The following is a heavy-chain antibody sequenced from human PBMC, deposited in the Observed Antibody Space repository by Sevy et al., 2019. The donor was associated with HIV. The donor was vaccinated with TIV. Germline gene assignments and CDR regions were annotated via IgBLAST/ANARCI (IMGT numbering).Heavy chain of an antibody. Sequence: GGSLRLSCAASGVTFSISAMTWVRQAPGKGLEWVSVISGSGNSAYYADSVNGRSTISRDNSKNTLSLQMNSLRAEDTAVYYCAKGRRSYGDSYFDHWGQGTLVTVSS. CDR1: GVTFSISA. J-gene: IGHJ4*02. D-gene: IGHD5-18*01. CDR3: AKGRRSYGDSYFDH. CDR2: ISGSGNSA. V-gene: IGHV3-23*01.